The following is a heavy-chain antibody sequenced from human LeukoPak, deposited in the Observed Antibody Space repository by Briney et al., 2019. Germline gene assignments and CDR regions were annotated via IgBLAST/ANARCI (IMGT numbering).Heavy chain of an antibody. CDR2: IHYSGST. D-gene: IGHD6-13*01. CDR3: ARDTSLSSSSIPLAY. V-gene: IGHV4-59*12. Sequence: SETLSLTCTVSGGSISSYYWTWIRQPPGKGLEWIGYIHYSGSTNYNPSLKSRVTISVDTSKNQFSLKLSSVTAADTAVYYCARDTSLSSSSIPLAYWGQGTLVTVSS. J-gene: IGHJ4*02. CDR1: GGSISSYY.